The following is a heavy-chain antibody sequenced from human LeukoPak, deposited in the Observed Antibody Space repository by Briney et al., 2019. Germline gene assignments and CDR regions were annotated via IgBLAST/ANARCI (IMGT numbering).Heavy chain of an antibody. CDR1: GGSFSDYY. V-gene: IGHV4-34*01. J-gene: IGHJ3*01. Sequence: SETLSLTCDVYGGSFSDYYWRWIRQPPGKGLEWIGEINHSGGTNYNPSLESRVTISVDTSKDQFSLKLSSVTAADTAVYYCARELRDHRGGFDVWGQGTMVTVSS. CDR3: ARELRDHRGGFDV. CDR2: INHSGGT. D-gene: IGHD1-1*01.